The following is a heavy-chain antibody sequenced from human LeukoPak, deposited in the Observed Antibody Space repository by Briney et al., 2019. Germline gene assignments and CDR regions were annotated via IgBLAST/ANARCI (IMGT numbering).Heavy chain of an antibody. CDR1: GGSISDYY. D-gene: IGHD5-12*01. CDR2: INASGTT. Sequence: SKTLSLTCSVSGGSISDYYWTWIRQPAGKGLEWIGRINASGTTRYNPSLKSRLAMSVDTSKNQFSLKLTSVTAADTAVYFCTRGLAAAYDYNWFDSRGQGTLVTVSS. CDR3: TRGLAAAYDYNWFDS. J-gene: IGHJ5*01. V-gene: IGHV4-4*07.